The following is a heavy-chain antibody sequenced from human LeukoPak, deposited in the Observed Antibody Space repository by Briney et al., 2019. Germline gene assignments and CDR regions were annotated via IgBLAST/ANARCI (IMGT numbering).Heavy chain of an antibody. CDR3: ARLLGDSTIYDL. Sequence: GGSLRLSCAASGFTFSDYYMSWIRQAPGKGLEWVATIRQDGGETHYVASVTGRFIISRDNAKSSLSLQMNSLGAEDTAMYYCARLLGDSTIYDLWGSGTQVTVSS. CDR2: IRQDGGET. D-gene: IGHD3-16*01. CDR1: GFTFSDYY. J-gene: IGHJ5*02. V-gene: IGHV3-7*01.